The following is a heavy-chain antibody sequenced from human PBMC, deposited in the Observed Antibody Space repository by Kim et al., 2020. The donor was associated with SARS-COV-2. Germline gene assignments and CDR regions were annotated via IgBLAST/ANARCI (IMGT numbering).Heavy chain of an antibody. V-gene: IGHV4-39*01. CDR2: IYYSGST. CDR3: ARLQLCRSTIFGVVEKGNRFDP. D-gene: IGHD3-3*01. CDR1: GGSISSSSYY. Sequence: SETLSLTCTVSGGSISSSSYYWGWIRQPPGKGLEWIGIIYYSGSTYYNPSLKSRVTISVDTSKNQFSLKLSSVTAADTAVYYCARLQLCRSTIFGVVEKGNRFDPWCPGTLVTVST. J-gene: IGHJ5*02.